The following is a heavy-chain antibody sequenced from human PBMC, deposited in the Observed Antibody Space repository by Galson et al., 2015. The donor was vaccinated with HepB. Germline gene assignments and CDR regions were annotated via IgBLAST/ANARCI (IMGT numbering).Heavy chain of an antibody. CDR2: ISSSSSTI. CDR3: ARPLYDSSGYYLFDY. D-gene: IGHD3-22*01. V-gene: IGHV3-48*01. CDR1: GFTFSSYS. J-gene: IGHJ4*02. Sequence: SLRLSCAASGFTFSSYSMNWVRQAPGKGLEWVSYISSSSSTIYYAASVKGRFTISRDNAKNSLYLQMNSLRAEDTAVYYCARPLYDSSGYYLFDYWGQGTLVTVSS.